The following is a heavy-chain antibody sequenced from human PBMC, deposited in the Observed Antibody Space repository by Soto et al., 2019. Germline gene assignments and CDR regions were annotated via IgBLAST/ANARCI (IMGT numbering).Heavy chain of an antibody. V-gene: IGHV3-30*18. CDR1: GFTFSSYG. CDR3: AKIGHYDFWRSSGMDV. CDR2: ISYDGSNK. D-gene: IGHD3-3*01. J-gene: IGHJ6*02. Sequence: QVQLVESGGGVVQPGRSLRLSCAASGFTFSSYGMHWVRQAPGKGLEWVAVISYDGSNKYYADSVKGRFTISRDNSKNTLYLQMNSLRAGDTAVYYCAKIGHYDFWRSSGMDVWGQGTTVTVSS.